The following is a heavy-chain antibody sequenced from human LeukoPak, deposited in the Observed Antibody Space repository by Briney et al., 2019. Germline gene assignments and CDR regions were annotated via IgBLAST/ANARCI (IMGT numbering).Heavy chain of an antibody. CDR2: ISDDGSNK. J-gene: IGHJ4*02. CDR3: ARDEGGYSYGSPYY. Sequence: PGGSLRLSCAASGFTFSSYAMHWVRQAPGKVLEWVAVISDDGSNKYYADSVKGRFTISRDNSKNTLYLQMNSLRAEDTAVYYCARDEGGYSYGSPYYWGQGTLVTVSS. D-gene: IGHD5-18*01. V-gene: IGHV3-30-3*01. CDR1: GFTFSSYA.